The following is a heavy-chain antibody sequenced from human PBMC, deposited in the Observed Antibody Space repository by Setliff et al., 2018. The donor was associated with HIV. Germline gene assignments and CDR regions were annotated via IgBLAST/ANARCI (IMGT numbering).Heavy chain of an antibody. Sequence: SETLSLTCAVYGGSFSGYYWAWIRQPPGRGLEWIGEIIHSGGTNYNRSLKSRVTISVDTPKNQFSLNLSSVTAADTAVYYCARGGLGVVGAIDYWSKGTLVTVSS. J-gene: IGHJ4*02. V-gene: IGHV4-34*01. CDR1: GGSFSGYY. CDR2: IIHSGGT. CDR3: ARGGLGVVGAIDY. D-gene: IGHD2-15*01.